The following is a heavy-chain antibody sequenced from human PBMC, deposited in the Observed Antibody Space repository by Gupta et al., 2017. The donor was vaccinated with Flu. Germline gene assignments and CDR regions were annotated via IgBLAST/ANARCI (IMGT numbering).Heavy chain of an antibody. V-gene: IGHV3-33*01. J-gene: IGHJ6*02. CDR2: IWYDGSNK. CDR3: ARGVDTAWSYYGMDV. Sequence: QVQLVESGGGVVQPGRSLRLSCAASGFTFSSYGMHWVRQAPGKGLEWVAVIWYDGSNKYYADSVKGRFTISRDNSKNTLYLQMNSLRAEDTAVYYCARGVDTAWSYYGMDVWGQGTTVTVSS. D-gene: IGHD5-18*01. CDR1: GFTFSSYG.